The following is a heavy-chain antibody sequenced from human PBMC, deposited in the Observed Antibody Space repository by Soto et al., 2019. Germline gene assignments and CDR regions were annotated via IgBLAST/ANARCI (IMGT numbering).Heavy chain of an antibody. V-gene: IGHV4-4*02. CDR3: ARLFCSSSSCLTPSWFDP. CDR1: GGSISSNNW. CDR2: IFHSGST. J-gene: IGHJ5*02. D-gene: IGHD2-2*01. Sequence: QVQLQESGPGLVKPSGTLSLTCAVSGGSISSNNWWSWVRQAPGPGLEWIGDIFHSGSTNYNPSLKSRVTISVDKSKNQFSLKLSSVTAADTAMYYCARLFCSSSSCLTPSWFDPWGQGILVTVSS.